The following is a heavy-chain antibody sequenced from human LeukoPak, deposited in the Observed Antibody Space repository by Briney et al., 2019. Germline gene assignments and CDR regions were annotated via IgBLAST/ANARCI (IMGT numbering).Heavy chain of an antibody. J-gene: IGHJ4*02. Sequence: PSETLSLTCAAYGGTFTGYYWTWIRQPPVKTLEWIGEIIHSGTTNYNAALESRVTMSIDTPKRQISLRLTSVTAADTAVYYCARAAIVGYSTDWRPFDRWGQGTLVTVSS. V-gene: IGHV4-34*12. CDR1: GGTFTGYY. D-gene: IGHD6-19*01. CDR2: IIHSGTT. CDR3: ARAAIVGYSTDWRPFDR.